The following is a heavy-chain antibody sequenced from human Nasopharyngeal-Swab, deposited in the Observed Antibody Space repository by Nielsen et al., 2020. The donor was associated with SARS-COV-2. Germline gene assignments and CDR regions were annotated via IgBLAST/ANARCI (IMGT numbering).Heavy chain of an antibody. V-gene: IGHV3-23*01. CDR3: ARDLCSGGSCYSDY. D-gene: IGHD2-15*01. J-gene: IGHJ4*02. CDR2: ISGSGDST. Sequence: GESLKISCAASGFTFSSYALSWVRQAPGEGLEWVSAISGSGDSTYYTDSVRGRFTISRDNSKNTLTLQMNSLRVEDTAIYYCARDLCSGGSCYSDYWGQGTLVTVSS. CDR1: GFTFSSYA.